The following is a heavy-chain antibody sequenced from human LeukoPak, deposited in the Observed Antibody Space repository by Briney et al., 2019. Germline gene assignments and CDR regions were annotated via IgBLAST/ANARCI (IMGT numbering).Heavy chain of an antibody. CDR3: ARGIAAQGTDY. Sequence: GGSLRPSCAASGFTFSSYSMNWVRQAPGKGLEWVSSISSSSYIYYADSVKGRFTISRDNAKNSLYLQMNSLRAEDTAVYYCARGIAAQGTDYWGQGTLFTVSS. V-gene: IGHV3-21*01. CDR1: GFTFSSYS. CDR2: ISSSSYI. D-gene: IGHD6-6*01. J-gene: IGHJ4*02.